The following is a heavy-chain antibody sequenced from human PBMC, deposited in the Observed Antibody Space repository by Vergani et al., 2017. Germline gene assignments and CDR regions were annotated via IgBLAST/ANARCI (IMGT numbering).Heavy chain of an antibody. CDR3: ARDLGQWLVADRLGGHGAFEI. J-gene: IGHJ3*02. CDR2: ISSSSSYI. CDR1: GFTFSSYS. V-gene: IGHV3-21*01. D-gene: IGHD6-19*01. Sequence: EVQLVESGGGLVKPGGSLRLSCAASGFTFSSYSMNWVRQAPGKGLEWVSSISSSSSYIYYADSVKGRFTISRDNAKNSLYLQMNSLRAEDTAVDYCARDLGQWLVADRLGGHGAFEIWGQGTMVTVSS.